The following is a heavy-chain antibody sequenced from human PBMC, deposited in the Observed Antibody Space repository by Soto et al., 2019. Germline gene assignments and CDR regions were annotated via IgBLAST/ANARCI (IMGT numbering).Heavy chain of an antibody. J-gene: IGHJ6*01. Sequence: SVKVSCKASGGTFSSYAISWVRQAPGQGLEWMGGIIPIFGTANYAQKFQGRVTITADKSTSTAYMELSSLRSEDTAVYYCARVGCIITNCYEYYFYVKAVPAQGTSVLGSS. D-gene: IGHD2-2*01. CDR2: IIPIFGTA. V-gene: IGHV1-69*06. CDR1: GGTFSSYA. CDR3: ARVGCIITNCYEYYFYVKAV.